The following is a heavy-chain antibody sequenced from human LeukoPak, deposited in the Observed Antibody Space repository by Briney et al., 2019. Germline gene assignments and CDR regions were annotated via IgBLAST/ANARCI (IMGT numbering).Heavy chain of an antibody. Sequence: GRSLRLSCAASGFTFSSYGMHWVRQAPGKGLEWVAVIWYDGSNKYYADSVKGRFTISRDNSKNTLYLQMNSLRAEDTAVYYCARGGVTANWFDPWGQGTLVTVSS. CDR2: IWYDGSNK. CDR1: GFTFSSYG. D-gene: IGHD2-21*02. J-gene: IGHJ5*02. V-gene: IGHV3-33*01. CDR3: ARGGVTANWFDP.